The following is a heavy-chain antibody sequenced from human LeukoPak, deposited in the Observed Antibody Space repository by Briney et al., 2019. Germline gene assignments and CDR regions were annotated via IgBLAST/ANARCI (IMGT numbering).Heavy chain of an antibody. J-gene: IGHJ4*02. V-gene: IGHV1-69*13. D-gene: IGHD3-22*01. CDR2: IIPIFGTA. CDR1: GGTFSSYA. Sequence: SVKVSCKASGGTFSSYAISWVRQAPGQGLEWMGGIIPIFGTANYAQKFQGRVTITADESTSTAYMELSSLRSEDTAVYYCARTGGSSGYSCDYWGLGTLVTVSS. CDR3: ARTGGSSGYSCDY.